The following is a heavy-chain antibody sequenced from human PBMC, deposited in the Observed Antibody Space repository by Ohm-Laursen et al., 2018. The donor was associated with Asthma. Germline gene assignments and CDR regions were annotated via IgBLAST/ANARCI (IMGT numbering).Heavy chain of an antibody. CDR1: GFTFSSYA. J-gene: IGHJ4*02. D-gene: IGHD1-26*01. Sequence: SLRLSCTATGFTFSSYAMSWVRQAPGKGLEWVSAISGSGGSTYYADSVKGRFTISRDNSKNTLYLQMNSLRAEDTAVYYCAKDRGSGAAGIGWENDYWGQGTLVTVSS. CDR3: AKDRGSGAAGIGWENDY. CDR2: ISGSGGST. V-gene: IGHV3-23*01.